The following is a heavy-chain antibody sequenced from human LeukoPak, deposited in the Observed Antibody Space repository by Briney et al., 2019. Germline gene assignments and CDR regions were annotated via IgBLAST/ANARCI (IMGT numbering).Heavy chain of an antibody. D-gene: IGHD2-15*01. J-gene: IGHJ4*02. CDR3: ARRGCSGGSCYSAYFDY. CDR2: IYYSGST. V-gene: IGHV4-59*08. CDR1: GGSISSYY. Sequence: SETLSLTCTVSGGSISSYYWSWIRRPPGKGLEWIGYIYYSGSTNYNPSLKSRVTISVDTSKNQFSLKLSSVTAADTAVYYCARRGCSGGSCYSAYFDYWGQGTLVTVSS.